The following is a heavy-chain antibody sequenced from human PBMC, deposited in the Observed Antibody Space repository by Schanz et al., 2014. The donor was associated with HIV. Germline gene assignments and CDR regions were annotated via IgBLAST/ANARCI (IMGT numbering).Heavy chain of an antibody. Sequence: EVKLVESGGCSVQPGRSLRLSCEASGFTFHDCAMHWVRQVPEKGLEWVSGISWSGRNTGYVDSVRGRFSISRDNAKKSLYLQMNDLRSGDTAIYFCVKGYSYDSDDFDYWGRGIMVTVSS. CDR3: VKGYSYDSDDFDY. CDR1: GFTFHDCA. J-gene: IGHJ4*02. D-gene: IGHD3-22*01. V-gene: IGHV3-9*01. CDR2: ISWSGRNT.